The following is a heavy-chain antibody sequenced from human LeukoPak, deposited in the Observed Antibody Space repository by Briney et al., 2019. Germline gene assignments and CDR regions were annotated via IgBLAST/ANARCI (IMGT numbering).Heavy chain of an antibody. J-gene: IGHJ6*03. D-gene: IGHD3-3*01. CDR2: IIPIFGTA. Sequence: SVKVSCKASGGTFSSYAISWVRQAPGQGLEWMGRIIPIFGTANYAQKFQGRVTITTDESTSTAYMELSSLRSEDTAVYYCAGLSYYDFWSGYYTNYYYYMDVWGKGTTVTVSS. V-gene: IGHV1-69*05. CDR3: AGLSYYDFWSGYYTNYYYYMDV. CDR1: GGTFSSYA.